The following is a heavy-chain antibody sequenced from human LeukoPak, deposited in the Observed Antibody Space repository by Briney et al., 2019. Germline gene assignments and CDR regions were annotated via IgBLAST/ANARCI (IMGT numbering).Heavy chain of an antibody. J-gene: IGHJ5*02. CDR2: IYYSGST. V-gene: IGHV4-59*01. CDR1: GGSISSYY. CDR3: ARDNSRPGEYNWFDP. D-gene: IGHD3-10*01. Sequence: SETLSLTCTVSGGSISSYYWSWIRQPPGKGLEWIGYIYYSGSTNYNPSLKSRVTISVDTSKNQFSLKLSSVTAADTAVYYCARDNSRPGEYNWFDPWGQGTLVTVSS.